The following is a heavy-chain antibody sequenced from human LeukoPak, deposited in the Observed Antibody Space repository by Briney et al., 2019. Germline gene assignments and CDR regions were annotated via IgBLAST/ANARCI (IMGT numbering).Heavy chain of an antibody. CDR3: TTDRRD. J-gene: IGHJ4*02. V-gene: IGHV3-23*01. CDR1: GFTFRSYD. CDR2: INVSGGIT. Sequence: GGSLRLSCAASGFTFRSYDMSWVRQAPGKGLEWVSTINVSGGITYYADSVKGRFTISRDNSKNTLYLHMNSLRAEDTAVYYCTTDRRDWGQGTLVTVSS.